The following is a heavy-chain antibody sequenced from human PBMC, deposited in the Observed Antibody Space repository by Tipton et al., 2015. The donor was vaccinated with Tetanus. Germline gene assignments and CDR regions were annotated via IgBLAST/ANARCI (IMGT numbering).Heavy chain of an antibody. CDR1: GTTFSAYY. J-gene: IGHJ4*02. Sequence: TLSLTCAVSGTTFSAYYWSWIRQPPGKGLEWIGEINPSGSTTYNPSLKSRATISVDRSKNQFSLEMTSVIAAGAAVYYWARGLGDVSPQYRRAWRYYFDFWGQGALVTVSS. D-gene: IGHD3-10*01. CDR2: INPSGST. CDR3: ARGLGDVSPQYRRAWRYYFDF. V-gene: IGHV4-34*01.